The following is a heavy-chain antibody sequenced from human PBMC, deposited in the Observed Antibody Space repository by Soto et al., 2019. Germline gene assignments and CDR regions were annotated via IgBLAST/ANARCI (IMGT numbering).Heavy chain of an antibody. CDR3: ARDLGYCSSTSCYENYYGMDV. CDR1: GGTFSSYA. D-gene: IGHD2-2*01. V-gene: IGHV1-69*13. J-gene: IGHJ6*02. Sequence: ASVKVSCKASGGTFSSYAISWVRQSPGQGLEWMGGIIPIFGTANYAQKFQGRVTITADESTSTAYMELSSLRSEDTAVYYCARDLGYCSSTSCYENYYGMDVWGQGTTVTVS. CDR2: IIPIFGTA.